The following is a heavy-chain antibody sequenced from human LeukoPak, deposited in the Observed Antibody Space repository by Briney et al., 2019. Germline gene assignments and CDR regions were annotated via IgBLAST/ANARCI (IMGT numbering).Heavy chain of an antibody. V-gene: IGHV4-34*01. CDR3: ARSSAGIKPPRRLSY. CDR1: GGSFSGYY. D-gene: IGHD2-15*01. J-gene: IGHJ4*02. CDR2: INHSGST. Sequence: ASETLSFTCAVYGGSFSGYYWSWIRQPPGKGLEWIGEINHSGSTNYNPSLKSRVTISVDTSKNQFSLKLSSVTAADTAVYYCARSSAGIKPPRRLSYWGQGTLVTVSS.